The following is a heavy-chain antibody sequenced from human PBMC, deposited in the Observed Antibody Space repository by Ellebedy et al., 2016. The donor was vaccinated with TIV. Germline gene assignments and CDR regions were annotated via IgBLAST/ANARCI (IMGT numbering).Heavy chain of an antibody. CDR2: FHDPGSA. D-gene: IGHD4-17*01. CDR3: ARAGDSGDFLDY. J-gene: IGHJ4*02. CDR1: GGSISPYH. Sequence: MPSETLSLTCNVSGGSISPYHWSWIRQPPGKGLEWIGYFHDPGSATYGHSLKVRVTISVDMSKNQFSLKLTSVTAADTAIYYCARAGDSGDFLDYWGQGLLVTVSS. V-gene: IGHV4-4*08.